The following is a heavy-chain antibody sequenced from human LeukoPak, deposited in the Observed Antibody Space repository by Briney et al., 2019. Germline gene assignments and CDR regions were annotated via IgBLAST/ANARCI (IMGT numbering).Heavy chain of an antibody. Sequence: GGSLRLSCAVSGFTFSDTYMTWIRQAPGKGLESLSYISPSGTDISYADSVKGRFTISRDNAKNSLYLQMNSLRAEDTAVYYCARNTELIVFNYYYYYMDVWGKGTTVTVSS. CDR1: GFTFSDTY. CDR3: ARNTELIVFNYYYYYMDV. V-gene: IGHV3-11*04. J-gene: IGHJ6*03. CDR2: ISPSGTDI. D-gene: IGHD3-22*01.